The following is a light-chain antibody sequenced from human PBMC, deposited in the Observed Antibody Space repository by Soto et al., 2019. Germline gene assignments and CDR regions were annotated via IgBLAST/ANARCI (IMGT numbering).Light chain of an antibody. CDR3: QQSDSLPLT. CDR1: QDISNY. V-gene: IGKV1-33*01. CDR2: DSS. Sequence: DIQMTQSPSSLSASVGDRVTITCQASQDISNYLSWYQQRPGKAPKLLIYDSSNLETGVPSRFSGGGSGTHFTFTISSLQPEDIATYYCQQSDSLPLTFGGGTKVAIK. J-gene: IGKJ4*01.